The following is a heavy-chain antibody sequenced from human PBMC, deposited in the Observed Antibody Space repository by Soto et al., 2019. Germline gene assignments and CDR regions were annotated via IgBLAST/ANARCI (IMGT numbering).Heavy chain of an antibody. V-gene: IGHV3-30*18. CDR2: ISYDGSNK. J-gene: IGHJ4*02. CDR3: AKPRGPAPYGGSFDD. CDR1: GFTFSSYG. Sequence: QVQLVESGGGVVQPVRSLRLSCAASGFTFSSYGMHWVRQAPGKGLEWVAVISYDGSNKYYADSVKGRFTISRDNSKNTLYLQMNSLRAEDTAVYYCAKPRGPAPYGGSFDDWGQGTLVTVSS. D-gene: IGHD3-10*01.